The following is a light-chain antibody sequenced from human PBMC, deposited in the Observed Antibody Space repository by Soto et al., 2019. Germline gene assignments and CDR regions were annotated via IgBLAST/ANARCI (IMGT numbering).Light chain of an antibody. J-gene: IGKJ1*01. CDR3: QQYNNWPQT. V-gene: IGKV3-15*01. CDR1: RNVGSN. Sequence: EVVMTQSPSTLSVSPGERATLSCTGRRNVGSNLAWYMQKPGQSPRLLISGASTRAADFPARFSGSGSGTDFILTISSLQSEDFAEYHCQQYNNWPQTFGQGTKA. CDR2: GAS.